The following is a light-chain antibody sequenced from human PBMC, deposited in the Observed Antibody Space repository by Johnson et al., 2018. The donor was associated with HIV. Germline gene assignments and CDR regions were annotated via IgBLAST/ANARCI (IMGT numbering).Light chain of an antibody. Sequence: QSVLTQPPSVSAAPGQKVTISCSGSSSNIGNNYVSWYQQLPGTAPKLLIYENNKRPSGIPDRFSVSKSGTSATLGITGLQTGDEADYYCGTWDSSLSGVFGTGTKVTVL. CDR2: ENN. CDR1: SSNIGNNY. CDR3: GTWDSSLSGV. J-gene: IGLJ1*01. V-gene: IGLV1-51*02.